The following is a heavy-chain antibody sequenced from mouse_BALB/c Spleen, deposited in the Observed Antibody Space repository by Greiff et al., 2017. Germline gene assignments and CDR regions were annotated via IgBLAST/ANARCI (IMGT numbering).Heavy chain of an antibody. Sequence: EVKLVESGGGLVQPGGSRKLSCAASGFTFSSFGMHWVRQAPEKGLEWVAYISSGSSTIYYADTVKGRFTISRDNPKNTLFLQMTSLRSEDTAMYDSARDDGYYYYYAMDYWGQGTSVTVSS. CDR1: GFTFSSFG. J-gene: IGHJ4*01. CDR2: ISSGSSTI. CDR3: ARDDGYYYYYAMDY. D-gene: IGHD2-3*01. V-gene: IGHV5-17*02.